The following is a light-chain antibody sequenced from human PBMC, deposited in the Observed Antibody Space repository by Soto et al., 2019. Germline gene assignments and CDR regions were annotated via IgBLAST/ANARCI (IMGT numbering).Light chain of an antibody. Sequence: QSALTQPASVSGSPGQSITISCTGTSSDVGGYNYVSWYQQHPGKAPKLMIYDVHNRPSGVSNRFSGSKSGNTASLTISGLQAEDEADYYCNSYTSSSTVVFGGGTKLTVL. CDR1: SSDVGGYNY. J-gene: IGLJ2*01. CDR3: NSYTSSSTVV. V-gene: IGLV2-14*01. CDR2: DVH.